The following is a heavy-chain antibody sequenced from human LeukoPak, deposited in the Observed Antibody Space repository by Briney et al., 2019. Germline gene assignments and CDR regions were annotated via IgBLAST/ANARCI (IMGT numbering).Heavy chain of an antibody. V-gene: IGHV4-39*01. D-gene: IGHD2/OR15-2a*01. CDR1: GGSISSYY. CDR2: IYYSGST. Sequence: PSETLSLTCTVSGGSISSYYWSWIRQPPGKGLEWIGSIYYSGSTYYNPSLKSRVTISVDTSKNQFSLKLSSVTAADTAVYYCARNSPYYFVFDYWGQGTLVTVPS. CDR3: ARNSPYYFVFDY. J-gene: IGHJ4*02.